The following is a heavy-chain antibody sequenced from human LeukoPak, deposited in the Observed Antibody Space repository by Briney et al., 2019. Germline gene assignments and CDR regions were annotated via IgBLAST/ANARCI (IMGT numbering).Heavy chain of an antibody. CDR1: GGSISSYY. J-gene: IGHJ4*02. V-gene: IGHV4-59*08. Sequence: SETLSLTCTVSGGSISSYYWSWIRQPPGKGLEWIGYIYYSGSTNYNPSLKSRVTISVDTSKNQFSLKLSSVTAADTAVYFCARLSGVRFWSSYSRPVFDSWGQGMLVTVSS. D-gene: IGHD3-3*01. CDR3: ARLSGVRFWSSYSRPVFDS. CDR2: IYYSGST.